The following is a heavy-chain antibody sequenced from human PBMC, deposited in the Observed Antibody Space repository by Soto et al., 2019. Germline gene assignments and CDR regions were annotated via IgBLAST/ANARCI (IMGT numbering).Heavy chain of an antibody. J-gene: IGHJ3*01. CDR2: ITDYNGST. V-gene: IGHV1-18*04. CDR1: GYTFINYG. CDR3: ARDDFGDLWRSPDV. D-gene: IGHD4-17*01. Sequence: QVQLMQSGAEVKKSGASVKVSCKASGYTFINYGIIWVRQAPGQGLEWMGWITDYNGSTKYARKFQDRVTMTTDTSTSTAYMELSSLRSDDTAVYFCARDDFGDLWRSPDVWGQGTMVTVSS.